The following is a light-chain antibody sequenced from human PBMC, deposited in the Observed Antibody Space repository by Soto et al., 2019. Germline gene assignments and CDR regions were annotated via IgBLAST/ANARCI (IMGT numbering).Light chain of an antibody. J-gene: IGLJ1*01. V-gene: IGLV2-8*01. CDR1: SSDVGGYNS. CDR3: SSYAPSNNLGV. CDR2: EVS. Sequence: VLTQPPSASGSPGQSVTISCTGTSSDVGGYNSVSWYQHHPGKAPKLIIYEVSKRPSGVPDRFSGSKSGNTASLTVSGLQAEDEADYYCSSYAPSNNLGVFGTGTKVTVL.